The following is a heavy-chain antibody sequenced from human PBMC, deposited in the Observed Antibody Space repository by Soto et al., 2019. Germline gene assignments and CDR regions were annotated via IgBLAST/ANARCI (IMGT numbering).Heavy chain of an antibody. D-gene: IGHD3-22*01. CDR2: ISGSGGST. V-gene: IGHV3-23*01. J-gene: IGHJ6*02. Sequence: GGSLRLSCAASGFTFSSYAMSWVRQAPGKGLEWVSAISGSGGSTYYADSVKGRFTISRDNSKNTLYLQMNSLRAEDTAVYYCAKGGSITMIVVVMPQHYGMDVWGQGTTVTVSS. CDR3: AKGGSITMIVVVMPQHYGMDV. CDR1: GFTFSSYA.